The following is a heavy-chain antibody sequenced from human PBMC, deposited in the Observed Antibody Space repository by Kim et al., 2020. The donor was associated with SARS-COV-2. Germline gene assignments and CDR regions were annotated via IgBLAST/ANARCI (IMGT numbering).Heavy chain of an antibody. Sequence: GGSLRLSCAASGFTFSFYAMAWVRQAPGKGLEWVSLISGSGGRTYYADSVKGRFTISRDNSKNTLTLQMNSLSAEDTAIYYCATDRMSDTAEYFDHWGQGILVTVSS. CDR3: ATDRMSDTAEYFDH. J-gene: IGHJ1*01. CDR2: ISGSGGRT. CDR1: GFTFSFYA. V-gene: IGHV3-23*01.